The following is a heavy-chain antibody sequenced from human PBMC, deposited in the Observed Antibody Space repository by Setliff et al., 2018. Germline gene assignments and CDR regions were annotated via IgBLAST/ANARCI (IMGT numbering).Heavy chain of an antibody. Sequence: ALETLSLTCTVSGGSISNYYWTWIRQPPGKGLDWIGYIYTSGSTNYNPSLKSRVTISVDTSKNQFSLKLSSVSAADTAVYYCAGRDYSGGDSWGHGTLVTVSS. CDR2: IYTSGST. J-gene: IGHJ5*01. CDR1: GGSISNYY. CDR3: AGRDYSGGDS. D-gene: IGHD4-4*01. V-gene: IGHV4-4*08.